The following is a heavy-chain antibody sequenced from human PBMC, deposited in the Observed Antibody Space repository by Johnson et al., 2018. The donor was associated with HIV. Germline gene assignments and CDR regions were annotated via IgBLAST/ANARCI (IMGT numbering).Heavy chain of an antibody. CDR2: IKSKTDGGTT. CDR3: TTGFAAFDI. Sequence: EVQLVESGGGVVQPGRSLRLSCAASGFTFSDYYMSWVRQAPGKGLEWVGRIKSKTDGGTTDYAAPVKGRFIISRDDSKNTLYLQINSLKTEDTAVYYCTTGFAAFDIWGQGTMVTVSS. CDR1: GFTFSDYY. J-gene: IGHJ3*02. V-gene: IGHV3-15*01.